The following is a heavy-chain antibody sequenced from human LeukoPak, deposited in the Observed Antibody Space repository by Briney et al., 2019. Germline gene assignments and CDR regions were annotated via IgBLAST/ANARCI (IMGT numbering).Heavy chain of an antibody. CDR2: ISGSGGST. J-gene: IGHJ4*02. CDR3: ARDHGIPAGGTFDY. CDR1: GFTFSSYA. V-gene: IGHV3-23*01. Sequence: GGSLRLSCAASGFTFSSYAMSWVRQAPGKGLEWVSVISGSGGSTYYADSVKGRFTISRDNAKNSLYLQMNSLRDEDTAVYYCARDHGIPAGGTFDYWGQGTLVTVSS. D-gene: IGHD6-13*01.